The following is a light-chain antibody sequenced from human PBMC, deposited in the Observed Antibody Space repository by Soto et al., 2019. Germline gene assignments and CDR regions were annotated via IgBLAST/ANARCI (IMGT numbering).Light chain of an antibody. Sequence: DIVMTQSPDSLAVSLGERATINCKSSQSVLYSSNNKNYLAWYQQKPGQPPKLLIYWASTRGSGVPDRFSGSGAVTDFTLTISSLQAEDVAVYYCQQYYSTPVTFGGGTKVEIK. CDR1: QSVLYSSNNKNY. V-gene: IGKV4-1*01. J-gene: IGKJ4*01. CDR3: QQYYSTPVT. CDR2: WAS.